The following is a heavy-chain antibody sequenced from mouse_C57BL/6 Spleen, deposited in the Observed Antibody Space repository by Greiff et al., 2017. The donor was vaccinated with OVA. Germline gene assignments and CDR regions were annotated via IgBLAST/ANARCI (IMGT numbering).Heavy chain of an antibody. D-gene: IGHD1-1*01. Sequence: QVQLQQSGAELVKPGASVKISCKASGYAFSSYWMNWVKQRPGKGLEWIGQIYPGDGDTNYNGKFKGKATLTADKSSSTAYMQLSSLTSEDSAVYFCARRGGSPHWYFDVWGTGTTVTVSS. CDR2: IYPGDGDT. J-gene: IGHJ1*03. V-gene: IGHV1-80*01. CDR1: GYAFSSYW. CDR3: ARRGGSPHWYFDV.